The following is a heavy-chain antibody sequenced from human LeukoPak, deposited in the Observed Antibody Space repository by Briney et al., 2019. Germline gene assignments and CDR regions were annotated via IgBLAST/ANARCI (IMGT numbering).Heavy chain of an antibody. D-gene: IGHD2-21*02. CDR1: GGSISSYY. CDR3: ARVIVVMTAPNVYNWFDP. CDR2: IYYSGST. Sequence: PAETLSLTCTVSGGSISSYYWSWIRQPPGKGLEWIGYIYYSGSTNYNPSLKSRVTISVDTSKNQFSLKLSSVTAADTAVYYCARVIVVMTAPNVYNWFDPWGQGTLVTVSS. J-gene: IGHJ5*02. V-gene: IGHV4-59*01.